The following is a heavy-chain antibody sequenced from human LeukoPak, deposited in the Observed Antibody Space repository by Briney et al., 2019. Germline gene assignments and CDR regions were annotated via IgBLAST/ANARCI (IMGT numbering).Heavy chain of an antibody. D-gene: IGHD4-17*01. CDR3: AREGRYGDYEGY. Sequence: SETLSLTCAVSGGSISSYYWSWIWQPAGKALEWIGRTYSSGSTNYNPSLKSRVTMSVDTSKNQFSLKLSSVTVADTAVYYCAREGRYGDYEGYWGQGTLVTVSS. CDR2: TYSSGST. J-gene: IGHJ4*02. CDR1: GGSISSYY. V-gene: IGHV4-4*07.